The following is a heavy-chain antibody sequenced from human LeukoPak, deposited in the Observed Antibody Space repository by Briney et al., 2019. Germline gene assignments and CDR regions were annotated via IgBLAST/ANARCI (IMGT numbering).Heavy chain of an antibody. CDR3: ARDHYYDSSGYPGHQYYYYMDV. J-gene: IGHJ6*03. Sequence: ASVKASCKASGYTFTSYYMHWVRQAPGQGLEWMGIINPSGGSTSYAQKFQGRVTITRDTSTSTVYMELSSLRSDDTAVYYCARDHYYDSSGYPGHQYYYYMDVWGKGTTVTVSS. D-gene: IGHD3-22*01. CDR2: INPSGGST. CDR1: GYTFTSYY. V-gene: IGHV1-46*01.